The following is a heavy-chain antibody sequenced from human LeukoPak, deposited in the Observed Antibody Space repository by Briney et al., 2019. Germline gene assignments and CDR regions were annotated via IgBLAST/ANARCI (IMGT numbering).Heavy chain of an antibody. CDR1: GYSFNSYG. J-gene: IGHJ4*02. CDR3: AAPRGAAGTFDY. V-gene: IGHV1-18*01. D-gene: IGHD6-13*01. CDR2: VSAYNGNT. Sequence: ASVKVSCKASGYSFNSYGISWVRQAPGDGLEWMGWVSAYNGNTNYAQKLQGRVTMTTDTSTSTAYMELRSLSSDDTAVYYCAAPRGAAGTFDYWGQGTLVTVSS.